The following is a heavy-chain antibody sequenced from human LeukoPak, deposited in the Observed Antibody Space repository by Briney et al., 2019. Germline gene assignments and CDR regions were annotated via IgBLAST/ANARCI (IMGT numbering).Heavy chain of an antibody. V-gene: IGHV4-39*01. CDR3: ARSPRGYSYEYYFDY. D-gene: IGHD5-18*01. CDR2: IYYSGST. CDR1: GGSISSSSYY. Sequence: SETLSLTCTVSGGSISSSSYYWGWIRQPPGKGLEWIGSIYYSGSTYYNPSLKSRVTISVDTSKNQFSLKLSSVTAADTAVYYRARSPRGYSYEYYFDYWGQGTLVTVSS. J-gene: IGHJ4*02.